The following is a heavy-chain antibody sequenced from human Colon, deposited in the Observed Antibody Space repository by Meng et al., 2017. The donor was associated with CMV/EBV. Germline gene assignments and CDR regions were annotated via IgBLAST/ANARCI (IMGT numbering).Heavy chain of an antibody. D-gene: IGHD1-20*01. J-gene: IGHJ4*02. Sequence: GGSLRLSCAASGFTFSTYTMAWVRQAPGKGLEWVSSISDNSAYIYYAEPLKGRFTISRDNAKNSLYLQMNSLRAEDTAVYYCARADPKKRITAVPPVDYWGQGTLVTVSS. V-gene: IGHV3-21*01. CDR1: GFTFSTYT. CDR3: ARADPKKRITAVPPVDY. CDR2: ISDNSAYI.